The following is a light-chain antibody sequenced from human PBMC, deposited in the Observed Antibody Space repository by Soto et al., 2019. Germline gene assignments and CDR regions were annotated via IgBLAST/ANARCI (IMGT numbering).Light chain of an antibody. CDR3: QQYGRSPDT. Sequence: EIGLTQSPGTLSLSPGERATLSCRARQSVSSSYLAWYQQKPGQAPRLLIYGASSRATGISDRVSGSGSGTDFTLTLSRLEPEDFAVYYCQQYGRSPDTFGQGTKLAI. CDR1: QSVSSSY. V-gene: IGKV3-20*01. CDR2: GAS. J-gene: IGKJ2*01.